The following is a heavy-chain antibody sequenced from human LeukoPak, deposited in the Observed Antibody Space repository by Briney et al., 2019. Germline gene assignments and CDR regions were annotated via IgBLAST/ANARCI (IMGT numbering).Heavy chain of an antibody. V-gene: IGHV3-13*01. CDR2: IGTAGDT. Sequence: PGGSLRLSCAASGLTFSSYDMHWVRQAAGKGLEWVSAIGTAGDTYYPGSVKGRFTISRENAKNSLYLQMNSLRAGDTAVYYCARGGYSSGWNKFGMDVWGQGTTVTVSS. D-gene: IGHD6-19*01. CDR3: ARGGYSSGWNKFGMDV. J-gene: IGHJ6*02. CDR1: GLTFSSYD.